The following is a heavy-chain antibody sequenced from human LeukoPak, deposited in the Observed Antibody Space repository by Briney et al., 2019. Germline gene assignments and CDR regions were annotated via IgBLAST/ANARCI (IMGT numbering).Heavy chain of an antibody. D-gene: IGHD3-3*01. CDR2: IYTSGST. V-gene: IGHV4-4*07. J-gene: IGHJ5*02. Sequence: PSETLSLTCTVSGGSISSYYWSWIRQPAGKGLEWIGRIYTSGSTNYNPSLKSRVTMSVDTSKNQFSLKLSSVTAADTAVYYCARDWGITIFGVSYGWFDPWGQGTLVTVSS. CDR1: GGSISSYY. CDR3: ARDWGITIFGVSYGWFDP.